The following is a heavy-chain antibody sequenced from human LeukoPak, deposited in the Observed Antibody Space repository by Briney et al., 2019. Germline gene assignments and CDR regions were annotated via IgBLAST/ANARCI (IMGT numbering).Heavy chain of an antibody. J-gene: IGHJ4*02. V-gene: IGHV3-21*04. Sequence: GGSLRLSCAASGFTFSSYEMNWVRQAPGKGPEWVSSISSSSSYIYYADSVKGRFTISRDNSKNTLYLQTNSLRVEDTAVYYCATWAHSGYWIATFDYWGQGTLVTVSS. CDR1: GFTFSSYE. CDR2: ISSSSSYI. D-gene: IGHD3-22*01. CDR3: ATWAHSGYWIATFDY.